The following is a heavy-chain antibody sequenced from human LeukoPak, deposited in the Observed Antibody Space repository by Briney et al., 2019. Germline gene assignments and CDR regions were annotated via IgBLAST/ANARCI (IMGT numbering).Heavy chain of an antibody. D-gene: IGHD2/OR15-2a*01. CDR1: GFIFSNVW. CDR2: IKTKDVGGTT. J-gene: IGHJ4*02. Sequence: GGSLRLSCAASGFIFSNVWMNWVRQAPGEGLECIGRIKTKDVGGTTDYAAPVKGRFTISRDDSKNIIELQMNSLRTEDTALYYCTTDFLQSYFVDCGQGTPVTVSS. CDR3: TTDFLQSYFVD. V-gene: IGHV3-15*01.